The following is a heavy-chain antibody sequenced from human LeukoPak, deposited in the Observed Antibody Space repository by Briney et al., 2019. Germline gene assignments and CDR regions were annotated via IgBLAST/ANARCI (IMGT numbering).Heavy chain of an antibody. CDR1: GYTFTGYY. V-gene: IGHV1-2*02. J-gene: IGHJ4*02. CDR2: INPNSGGT. CDR3: ASPLGYCSGGGCYTLDY. Sequence: ASVKVSCKASGYTFTGYYMHWVRQAPGQGLEWMGWINPNSGGTNYAQKFQGRVTMTRDTSVSTAYMELSRLRSDDTAVYYCASPLGYCSGGGCYTLDYWGQGTLVTVSS. D-gene: IGHD2-15*01.